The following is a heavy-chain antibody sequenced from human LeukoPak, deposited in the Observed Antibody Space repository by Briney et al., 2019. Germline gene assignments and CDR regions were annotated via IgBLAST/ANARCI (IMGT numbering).Heavy chain of an antibody. CDR1: GFTFSSYA. D-gene: IGHD3-22*01. J-gene: IGHJ1*01. CDR2: ISSSSSYI. CDR3: AKVPGGFYYDSSGYYYAYLQH. Sequence: GGSLRLSCAASGFTFSSYAMSWVRQAPGKGLEWVSSISSSSSYIYYADSVKGRFTISRDNAKNSLYLQMNSLRAEDTAVYYCAKVPGGFYYDSSGYYYAYLQHWGQGTLVTVSS. V-gene: IGHV3-21*04.